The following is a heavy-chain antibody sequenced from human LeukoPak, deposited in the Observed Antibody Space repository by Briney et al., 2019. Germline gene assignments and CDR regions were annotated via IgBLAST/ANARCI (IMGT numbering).Heavy chain of an antibody. J-gene: IGHJ6*02. D-gene: IGHD3-10*02. CDR1: GGSISSGGYY. CDR2: IYYSGST. Sequence: SETLSLTCTVSGGSISSGGYYWSWIRQHPGKGLEWIGYIYYSGSTYYNPSLKSRVTISVDTSKNQFSLKLSSVTAADTAVYYCARASIPLFGELLPDYYYGMDVWGQGTTVTVSS. CDR3: ARASIPLFGELLPDYYYGMDV. V-gene: IGHV4-31*03.